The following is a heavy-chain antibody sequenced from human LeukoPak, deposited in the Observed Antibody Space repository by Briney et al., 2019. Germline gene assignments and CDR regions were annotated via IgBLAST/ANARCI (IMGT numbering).Heavy chain of an antibody. CDR2: IDWDDDK. J-gene: IGHJ4*02. D-gene: IGHD3-9*01. CDR3: ARIRVGNYDILTGYFDY. Sequence: SGPALVKPTQTLTLTCTFSGFSLSTSGMCVSWIRRPPGKALEWLALIDWDDDKYYSTSLKTRLTISKDTSKNQVVLTMTNMDPVDTATYYCARIRVGNYDILTGYFDYWGQGTLVTVSS. CDR1: GFSLSTSGMC. V-gene: IGHV2-70*01.